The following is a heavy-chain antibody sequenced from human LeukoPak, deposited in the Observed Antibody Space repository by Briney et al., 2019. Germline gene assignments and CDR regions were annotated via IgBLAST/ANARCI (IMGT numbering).Heavy chain of an antibody. J-gene: IGHJ6*02. CDR2: ISYDGSNK. CDR3: AKMQARDGMDV. V-gene: IGHV3-30*18. Sequence: GRSLRLSCAACGFTFRSYGMLWVRQAPGGGGEWVAVISYDGSNKYYADSVKGRFTISRDNSKNTLYLQMNSLRAEDTAVYYCAKMQARDGMDVWGQGTTVTVSS. CDR1: GFTFRSYG.